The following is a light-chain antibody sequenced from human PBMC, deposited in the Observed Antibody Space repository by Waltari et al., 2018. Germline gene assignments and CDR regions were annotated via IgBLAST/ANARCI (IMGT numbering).Light chain of an antibody. J-gene: IGKJ1*01. CDR2: GSS. Sequence: EIILTQSPRPLALSPGDSPTRPCRASQSVSCNLVWYQHKPGHAPRPLIAGSSQRATGIPDRFSGSGSGTDFTLTISRLEPEDFAVYYCQHYVTSPPWTFGQGTKVEFK. CDR1: QSVSCN. CDR3: QHYVTSPPWT. V-gene: IGKV3-20*01.